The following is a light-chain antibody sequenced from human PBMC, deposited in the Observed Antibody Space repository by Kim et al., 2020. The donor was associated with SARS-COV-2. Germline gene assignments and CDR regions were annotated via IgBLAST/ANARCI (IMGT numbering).Light chain of an antibody. CDR2: TAS. CDR1: QSVTSH. V-gene: IGKV1-39*01. CDR3: QQSHRIPIT. Sequence: STSVGDRVTITCRESQSVTSHLNWYQQKPGNPPKLLIYTASNLHSGVPSRFSGSGSGTDFILTINSVQPDDVATYYCQQSHRIPITFGPGTKLEI. J-gene: IGKJ2*01.